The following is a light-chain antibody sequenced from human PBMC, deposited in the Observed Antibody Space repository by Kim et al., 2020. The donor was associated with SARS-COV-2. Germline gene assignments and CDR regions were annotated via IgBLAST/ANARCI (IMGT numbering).Light chain of an antibody. V-gene: IGLV3-19*01. Sequence: ALGQTVRSTCQGDRLRSYDASWYQQKPGQAPVLVIYGKNNRPSGVPDRFSGSSSGNTASLTITGAQAEDEADYYCNSRDSSGNHWVFGGGTKLTVL. CDR2: GKN. CDR3: NSRDSSGNHWV. CDR1: RLRSYD. J-gene: IGLJ3*02.